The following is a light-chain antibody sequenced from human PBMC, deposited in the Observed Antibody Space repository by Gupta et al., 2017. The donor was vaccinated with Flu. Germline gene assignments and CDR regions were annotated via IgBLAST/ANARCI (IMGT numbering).Light chain of an antibody. J-gene: IGKJ5*01. CDR1: QSIGSY. Sequence: DIQMTQSPSSVSASVGDTVTITCRASQSIGSYLSWHQQRPGMSPRLLISGATTLEGGAPSRFSGSVSRTEFTLTISDLQPEDLATYFCQQSLTSPITFGQGTRVDI. CDR3: QQSLTSPIT. CDR2: GAT. V-gene: IGKV1-39*01.